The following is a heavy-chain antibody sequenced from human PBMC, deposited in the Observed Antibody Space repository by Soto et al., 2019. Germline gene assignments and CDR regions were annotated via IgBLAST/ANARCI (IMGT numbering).Heavy chain of an antibody. Sequence: QVQGVQSGAEVKKPGSSVRFSCKASGGTSISYAITWLRQAPGQGLEWMGGIIPILDTTDYAQKFQGRVTFTADESTSTVYMELSSLTSEDTAVYYCASGGTTVNRRFDFWGQGTLVTVSS. V-gene: IGHV1-69*01. CDR3: ASGGTTVNRRFDF. CDR2: IIPILDTT. J-gene: IGHJ4*02. CDR1: GGTSISYA. D-gene: IGHD4-4*01.